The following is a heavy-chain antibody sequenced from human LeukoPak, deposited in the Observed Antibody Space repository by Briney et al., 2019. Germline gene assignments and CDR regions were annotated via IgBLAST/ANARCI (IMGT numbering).Heavy chain of an antibody. J-gene: IGHJ6*03. CDR2: IIPIFGTA. Sequence: SVKVSCKASGGTFSSYAISWVRQAPGQGLEWMGGIIPIFGTANYAQKFQGRVTITADKSTSTAYMELSSLRSEDTAVYYCARAGTMVRGLLGYYYYYMDVWGKGTTVTISS. V-gene: IGHV1-69*06. CDR1: GGTFSSYA. D-gene: IGHD3-10*01. CDR3: ARAGTMVRGLLGYYYYYMDV.